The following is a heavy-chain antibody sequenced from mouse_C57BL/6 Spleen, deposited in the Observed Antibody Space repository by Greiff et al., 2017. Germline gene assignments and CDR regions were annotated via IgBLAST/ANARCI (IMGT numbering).Heavy chain of an antibody. J-gene: IGHJ3*01. CDR3: ARDDYSKGAY. D-gene: IGHD2-5*01. CDR1: GYSITSGYY. CDR2: ISYDGSN. V-gene: IGHV3-6*01. Sequence: VQLKESGPGLVKPSQSLSLTCSFTGYSITSGYYWNWIRQFPGNKLEWMGYISYDGSNNYNPSLKNLISITRDTSKNQFCLKLNSVTTEDTATYYCARDDYSKGAYWGQGTLVTVSA.